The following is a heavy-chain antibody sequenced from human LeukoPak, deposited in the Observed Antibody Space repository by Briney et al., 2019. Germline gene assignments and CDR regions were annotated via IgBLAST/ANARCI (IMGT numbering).Heavy chain of an antibody. CDR1: GFTFSSYA. CDR2: ISGSGGST. D-gene: IGHD6-19*01. Sequence: PGGSLRLSCAASGFTFSSYAMSWVRQAPGKGLEWVSAISGSGGSTYYADSVKGRFTISRDNSKNTLYLQMNSLRAEDTAVYYCAKDVAVAASAGKLYYFDYWGQGTLVTVSS. V-gene: IGHV3-23*01. CDR3: AKDVAVAASAGKLYYFDY. J-gene: IGHJ4*02.